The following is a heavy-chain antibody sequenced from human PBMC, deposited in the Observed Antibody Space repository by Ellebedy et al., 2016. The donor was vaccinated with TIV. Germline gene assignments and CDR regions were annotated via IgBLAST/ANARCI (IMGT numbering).Heavy chain of an antibody. J-gene: IGHJ4*02. Sequence: ASVKVSCKASGYTFTGYYMHWVRQAPGQGLEWMGWVNPNSGATHFAQNFQGRVTVTRDSSISKAYMELGRLRSDDTAVYYCARDLGQWLVRYYFDYWGQGTLVTVSS. CDR3: ARDLGQWLVRYYFDY. V-gene: IGHV1-2*02. D-gene: IGHD6-19*01. CDR2: VNPNSGAT. CDR1: GYTFTGYY.